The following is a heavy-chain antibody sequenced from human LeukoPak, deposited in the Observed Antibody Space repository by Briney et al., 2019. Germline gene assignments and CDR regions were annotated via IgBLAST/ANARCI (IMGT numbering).Heavy chain of an antibody. Sequence: GGSLRLSCAASGFTFSDFAMNWVRQAPGKGLEWVSTINPGGGSTSYADSVKGRFTISRDNSKTTVYLHMNSLRAEDTALYFFAKDGTVGATTTSHTYFFDAWGQGTLVTVSS. J-gene: IGHJ4*02. CDR3: AKDGTVGATTTSHTYFFDA. D-gene: IGHD1-26*01. CDR2: INPGGGST. CDR1: GFTFSDFA. V-gene: IGHV3-23*01.